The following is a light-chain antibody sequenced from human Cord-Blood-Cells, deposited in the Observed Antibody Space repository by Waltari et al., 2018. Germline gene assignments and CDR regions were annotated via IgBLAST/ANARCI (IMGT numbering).Light chain of an antibody. CDR2: YDS. J-gene: IGLJ7*01. V-gene: IGLV3-21*04. CDR1: NIGSKS. CDR3: QVWDSSSDHAV. Sequence: SYVLTQPPSVSVAPGKTARITCGGTNIGSKSVHWYQQKPGQAPVLVIYYDSDRPSGIPERFSGSNSRNTATLTISRVEAGDEADYYCQVWDSSSDHAVFGGGTQLTVL.